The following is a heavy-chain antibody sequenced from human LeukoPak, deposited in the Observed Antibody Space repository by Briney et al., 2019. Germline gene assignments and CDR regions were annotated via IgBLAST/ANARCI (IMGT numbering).Heavy chain of an antibody. CDR2: IYYSGTT. V-gene: IGHV4-59*01. CDR1: GASIITSY. D-gene: IGHD2-15*01. Sequence: PSETLSLTCTVSGASIITSYWTWIRQPPGKGLEWIGYIYYSGTTNYNPSLKSRVTISVHTSKNQFSLKLSSVTAADTAVYYCERVLGYCSAGSCYPSFDYWGQGTLVTVSS. CDR3: ERVLGYCSAGSCYPSFDY. J-gene: IGHJ4*02.